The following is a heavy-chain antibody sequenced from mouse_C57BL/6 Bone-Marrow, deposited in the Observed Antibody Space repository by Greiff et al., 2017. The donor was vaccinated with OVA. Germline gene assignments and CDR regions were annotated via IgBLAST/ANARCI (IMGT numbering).Heavy chain of an antibody. V-gene: IGHV3-6*01. Sequence: EVKLMESGPGLVKPSQSLSLTCSVTGYSITSGYYWNWIRQFPGNKLEWMGYISYDGSNNYNPSLKNRISITRDTSKNQFFLKLNSVTTEDTATYYCARDGRGFDYWGQGTTLTVSS. CDR3: ARDGRGFDY. CDR2: ISYDGSN. J-gene: IGHJ2*01. CDR1: GYSITSGYY. D-gene: IGHD1-1*02.